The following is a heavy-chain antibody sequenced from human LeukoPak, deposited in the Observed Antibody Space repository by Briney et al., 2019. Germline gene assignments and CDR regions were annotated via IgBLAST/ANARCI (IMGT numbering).Heavy chain of an antibody. V-gene: IGHV4-59*01. Sequence: SETLSLTCTVSGGSISSYYWSWIRLPPGKGLEWIGYIYYSGSTNYNPSLKSRVTISVDTSKNQFSLKLSSVTAADTAVDYCAREPLDYWGQGTLVTVSS. CDR1: GGSISSYY. CDR3: AREPLDY. CDR2: IYYSGST. J-gene: IGHJ4*02.